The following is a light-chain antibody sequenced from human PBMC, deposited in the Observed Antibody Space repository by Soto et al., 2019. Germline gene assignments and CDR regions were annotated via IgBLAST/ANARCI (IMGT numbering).Light chain of an antibody. CDR1: SSDVGGYNY. Sequence: QSALTQPASVSGSPGQSITISCTGTSSDVGGYNYVSWYQQHPGKAPKVMIYDVSNRPSGVSNRFSGSKSGNTASLTISGLQAEDEADYYCISYTSSSFYVFGTGTKLTVL. CDR3: ISYTSSSFYV. V-gene: IGLV2-14*01. J-gene: IGLJ1*01. CDR2: DVS.